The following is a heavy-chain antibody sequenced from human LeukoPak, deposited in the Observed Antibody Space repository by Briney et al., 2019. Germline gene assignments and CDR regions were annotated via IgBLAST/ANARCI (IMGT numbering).Heavy chain of an antibody. Sequence: SETLSLTCTVSGGSISSYYWSWIRQPAGKGLKWIGRIYTSGSTNYNPSLKSRVTMSVDTSKNQFSLKLSSVTAADTAVYYCARAPYYYYGMDVWGQGTTVTVSS. V-gene: IGHV4-4*07. CDR1: GGSISSYY. J-gene: IGHJ6*02. CDR3: ARAPYYYYGMDV. CDR2: IYTSGST.